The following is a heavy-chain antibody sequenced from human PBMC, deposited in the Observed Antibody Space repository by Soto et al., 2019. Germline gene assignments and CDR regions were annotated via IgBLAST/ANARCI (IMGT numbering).Heavy chain of an antibody. CDR1: GFTFSSYS. CDR2: ISSSSSYI. D-gene: IGHD3-10*01. V-gene: IGHV3-21*01. CDR3: ARDSVTYYYGSGSYYNPIDY. J-gene: IGHJ4*02. Sequence: GGSLRLSCAASGFTFSSYSMNWVRQAPGKGLEWVSSISSSSSYIYYADSVKGRFTISRDNAKNSLYLQMNSLRAEDTAVYYCARDSVTYYYGSGSYYNPIDYWGQGTLVTVSS.